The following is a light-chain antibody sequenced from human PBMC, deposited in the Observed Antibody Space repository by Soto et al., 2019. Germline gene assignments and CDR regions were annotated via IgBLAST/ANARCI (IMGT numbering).Light chain of an antibody. CDR1: QSISSW. V-gene: IGKV1-39*01. CDR3: QQSYSTPRT. J-gene: IGKJ1*01. CDR2: AAS. Sequence: DIQMTQSPSSLSASVGDRVTITCRASQSISSWLAWYQKKPGKAPNLLIYAASNLQSGVPSRFSGSGSGTDFTLTISSLQPEDFATYYCQQSYSTPRTFGQGTKVDIK.